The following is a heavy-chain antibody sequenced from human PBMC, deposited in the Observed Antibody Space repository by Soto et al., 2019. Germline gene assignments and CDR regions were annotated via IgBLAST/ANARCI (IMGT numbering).Heavy chain of an antibody. Sequence: SVKVSCKASGGTFSSYAISWVRQAPGQGLEWMGGIIPIFGTANYAQKFQGRVTITADKSTSTAYMELSSLRSEDTAVYYCARDWGTYYDFWSGYAMDVWGQGTTLTVSS. CDR3: ARDWGTYYDFWSGYAMDV. CDR1: GGTFSSYA. D-gene: IGHD3-3*01. CDR2: IIPIFGTA. V-gene: IGHV1-69*06. J-gene: IGHJ6*02.